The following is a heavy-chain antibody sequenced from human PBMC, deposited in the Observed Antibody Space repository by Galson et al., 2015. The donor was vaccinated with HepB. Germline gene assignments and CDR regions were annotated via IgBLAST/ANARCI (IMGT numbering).Heavy chain of an antibody. J-gene: IGHJ6*02. Sequence: QSGAEVKKPGESLRISCEGSGYTFSSQYITWVRQMPGKGLAWVGKIDLRDSYSNYSPSFQRHVAISVEKSSRTAYLQWTTLRASDTAIYYCAHHCGGDCTGPHYDYAMDVWGQGTTVTVS. CDR3: AHHCGGDCTGPHYDYAMDV. CDR2: IDLRDSYS. CDR1: GYTFSSQY. D-gene: IGHD2-21*02. V-gene: IGHV5-10-1*01.